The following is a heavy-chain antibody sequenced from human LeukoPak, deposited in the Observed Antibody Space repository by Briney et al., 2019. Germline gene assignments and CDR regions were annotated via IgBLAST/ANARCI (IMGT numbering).Heavy chain of an antibody. CDR3: ARDRLNRAHCGGDCYSAAFDY. D-gene: IGHD2-21*02. V-gene: IGHV3-30-3*01. Sequence: SGGSLRLSCAAAGFTFSDYSIHWVRRTPGKGLEWVAVISKDGSRKYYTESVKGRFSISRDNAKNTVDLEMNTLGSDDTALYHCARDRLNRAHCGGDCYSAAFDYWGKGTLVTVSS. J-gene: IGHJ4*02. CDR2: ISKDGSRK. CDR1: GFTFSDYS.